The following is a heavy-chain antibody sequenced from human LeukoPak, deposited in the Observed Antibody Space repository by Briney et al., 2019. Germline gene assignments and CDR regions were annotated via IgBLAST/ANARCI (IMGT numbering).Heavy chain of an antibody. CDR1: GFTFSDYY. D-gene: IGHD3-10*02. Sequence: PGGSLRLSCAGSGFTFSDYYMNWIRQAPGKGLEWVSYISGSGTTIYYPDSVKGRFTISRDNAKNSLYLQMNSLRAEDTAVYYCAELGITMIGGVWGKGTTVTISS. CDR2: ISGSGTTI. J-gene: IGHJ6*04. V-gene: IGHV3-11*04. CDR3: AELGITMIGGV.